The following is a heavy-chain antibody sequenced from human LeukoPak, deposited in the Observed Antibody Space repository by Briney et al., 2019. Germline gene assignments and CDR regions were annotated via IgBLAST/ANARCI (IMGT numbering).Heavy chain of an antibody. J-gene: IGHJ4*02. V-gene: IGHV3-21*06. D-gene: IGHD2-2*01. Sequence: SGGSLRLSCAASGFTFSTYTMNWVRQAPGKGLEWVSSISSGSSSIFYADSVRGRFTISRDNAKNSLYLQMNSLRAEDTAVYYCARDMQPLVHSFDYWGQGTLVTVSS. CDR1: GFTFSTYT. CDR3: ARDMQPLVHSFDY. CDR2: ISSGSSSI.